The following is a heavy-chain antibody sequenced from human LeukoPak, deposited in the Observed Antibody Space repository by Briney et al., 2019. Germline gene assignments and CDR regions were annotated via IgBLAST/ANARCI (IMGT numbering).Heavy chain of an antibody. J-gene: IGHJ4*02. V-gene: IGHV4-4*07. CDR1: GGSISSYY. CDR2: IYTSGST. D-gene: IGHD2-15*01. Sequence: PSETLSLTCTVSGGSISSYYWSWIRQPAGEGLEWIGRIYTSGSTNYNPSLKSRVTMSVDTSKNQFSLKLSSVTAADTAVYYCASGYCSGGSCLFDYWGQGTLVTVSS. CDR3: ASGYCSGGSCLFDY.